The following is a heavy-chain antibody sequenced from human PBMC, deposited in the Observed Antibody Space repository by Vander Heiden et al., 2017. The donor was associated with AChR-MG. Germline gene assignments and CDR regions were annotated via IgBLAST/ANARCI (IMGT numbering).Heavy chain of an antibody. CDR1: GYAVSTYT. V-gene: IGHV1-3*01. CDR2: INAATGDT. Sequence: QVHLVQSGAEAKPPGASVTVSCKASGYAVSTYTIHWGRQAPGQRLEWMGWINAATGDTKYLQKFQGRVTITRDTPTETAYMELKRLRSDDTAVFYCARGYSSGRFDFQLWGQGTLVTVSS. D-gene: IGHD6-25*01. CDR3: ARGYSSGRFDFQL. J-gene: IGHJ1*01.